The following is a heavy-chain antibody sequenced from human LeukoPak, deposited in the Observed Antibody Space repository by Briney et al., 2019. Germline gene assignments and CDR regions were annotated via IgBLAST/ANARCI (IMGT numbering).Heavy chain of an antibody. CDR2: INPNSGGT. CDR3: ARAYTVIVATMGLDY. D-gene: IGHD5-12*01. J-gene: IGHJ4*02. V-gene: IGHV1-2*02. CDR1: GYTFTGYY. Sequence: ASVKVSCKASGYTFTGYYIHWVRQAPGQGLEWMGWINPNSGGTNYAQKFQGRVTMTRDTSISTAYMELSRLRSDDTAVYYCARAYTVIVATMGLDYWGQGTLVTVSS.